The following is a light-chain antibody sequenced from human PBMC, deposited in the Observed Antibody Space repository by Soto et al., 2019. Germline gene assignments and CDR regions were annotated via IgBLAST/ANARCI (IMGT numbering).Light chain of an antibody. CDR3: QQSNTFWT. V-gene: IGKV1-39*01. CDR1: QTISNY. Sequence: DIQMTQSPSSLSASVGDRVTITCRASQTISNYLNWYQQKPGKAPKLLIYAASTLQSGVPSRFSGSGSGTDFTLTISSLQPEDSATYYCQQSNTFWTFGQGTKVDIK. CDR2: AAS. J-gene: IGKJ1*01.